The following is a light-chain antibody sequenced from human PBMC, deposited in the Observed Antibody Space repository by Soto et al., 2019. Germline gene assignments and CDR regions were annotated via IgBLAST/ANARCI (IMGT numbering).Light chain of an antibody. CDR1: SSDIGGYKH. J-gene: IGLJ1*01. CDR2: EVS. Sequence: QSALTQPASVSGSPGQSITISCTGTSSDIGGYKHVSWYQQHPGKAPKLMIYEVSNRPSGVSNRFSGSKSGNTASLTISGLQAEDEADYYRSSYTTSSTQVFGTGTKLTVL. V-gene: IGLV2-14*01. CDR3: SSYTTSSTQV.